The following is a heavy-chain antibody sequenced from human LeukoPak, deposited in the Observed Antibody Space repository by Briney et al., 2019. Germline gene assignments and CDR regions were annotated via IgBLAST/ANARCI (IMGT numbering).Heavy chain of an antibody. V-gene: IGHV3-23*01. D-gene: IGHD4-17*01. CDR3: AKDLNGHGDYIEYWYFDL. J-gene: IGHJ2*01. CDR2: ISGSGGST. Sequence: GGSLRLSCAASGFTFSSYAMSWVRQAPGKGPEWVSAISGSGGSTYYADSVKGRFTISRDNSKNTLYLQMNSLRAEDTAVYYCAKDLNGHGDYIEYWYFDLWGRGTLVTVSS. CDR1: GFTFSSYA.